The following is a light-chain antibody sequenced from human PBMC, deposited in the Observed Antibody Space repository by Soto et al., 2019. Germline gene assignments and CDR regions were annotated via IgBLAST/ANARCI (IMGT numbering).Light chain of an antibody. Sequence: VMTQSPATLSVSPGEGVTLFCRANQTVSSNIAWYQVKPAQPPRLLIYASSTRATGIPATFSGSGSGTQFSLTISSLQSEDSAVYYCQQYYHWGLSFGGGTKVEI. V-gene: IGKV3D-15*01. CDR1: QTVSSN. CDR2: ASS. CDR3: QQYYHWGLS. J-gene: IGKJ4*01.